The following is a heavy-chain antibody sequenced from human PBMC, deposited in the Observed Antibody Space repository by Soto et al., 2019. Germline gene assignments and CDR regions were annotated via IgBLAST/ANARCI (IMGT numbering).Heavy chain of an antibody. J-gene: IGHJ4*02. CDR1: GYTFTSYA. V-gene: IGHV1-3*01. Sequence: ASVKVSCKASGYTFTSYAMHWVRQAPGQRLEWMGWINAGNGNTKYSQKFQGRVTITRDASASTAYMELSSLRSEDTAVYYCASSLAWKAHTFDYWGQGTLVTVSS. D-gene: IGHD1-1*01. CDR2: INAGNGNT. CDR3: ASSLAWKAHTFDY.